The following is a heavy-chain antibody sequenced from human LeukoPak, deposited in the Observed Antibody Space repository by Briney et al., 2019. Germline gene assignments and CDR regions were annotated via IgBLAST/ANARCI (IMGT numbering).Heavy chain of an antibody. CDR3: ARAPHTSPTDYYFDF. V-gene: IGHV6-1*01. CDR1: GDSVSSNSAA. Sequence: SQTLSLTCAISGDSVSSNSAAWSWIRQSPSRGLEWLGRTYYRSKWYNEYSVSVKSRITINADTSKNQFSLKLTSVTAADTALYFCARAPHTSPTDYYFDFWGPGTLVTVSS. J-gene: IGHJ4*02. D-gene: IGHD1-14*01. CDR2: TYYRSKWYN.